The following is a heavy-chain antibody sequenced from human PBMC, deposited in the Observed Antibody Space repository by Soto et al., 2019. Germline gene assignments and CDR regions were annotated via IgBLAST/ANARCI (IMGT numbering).Heavy chain of an antibody. V-gene: IGHV4-31*03. CDR1: GASLSSGGYY. CDR2: IFHTGTT. J-gene: IGHJ3*01. Sequence: QVQLQESGPGLAKPSQTLSLTCTVSGASLSSGGYYWTWIRQVPGKALEWIGYIFHTGTTFYTPSLKGRVVMSIEKSDNQCSLNLRSVTAADTAVYYCARGLGYDSNGRFLAAFDVWGQGTMVTVSS. D-gene: IGHD3-22*01. CDR3: ARGLGYDSNGRFLAAFDV.